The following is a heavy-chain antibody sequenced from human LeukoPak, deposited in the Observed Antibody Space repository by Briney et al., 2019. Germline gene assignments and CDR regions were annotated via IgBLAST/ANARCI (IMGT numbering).Heavy chain of an antibody. V-gene: IGHV3-23*01. D-gene: IGHD4-17*01. Sequence: GGSLRLSCAASGFTFSSYAMSWIRQAPGKGLEWLSAISPTTGTTFYADSVKGRFTISRDNSKNTLYLQMNSLRAEDTAIYHCATKTSYGDRYFDYWGQGTLVTVSS. J-gene: IGHJ4*02. CDR2: ISPTTGTT. CDR1: GFTFSSYA. CDR3: ATKTSYGDRYFDY.